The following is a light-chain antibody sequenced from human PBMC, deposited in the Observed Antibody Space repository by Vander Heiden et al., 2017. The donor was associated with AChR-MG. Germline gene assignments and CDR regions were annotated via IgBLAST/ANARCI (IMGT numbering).Light chain of an antibody. Sequence: SYLLTQTSSVSMAPGQSASITCRGKRIGHMSVYWYRQRPGQAAMLVLFDDKDRPSGIPERFSGSNTGNTATLTISRVEPGDEADYFCQVWDSDGEHPVFGGGTQLTVL. CDR1: RIGHMS. CDR3: QVWDSDGEHPV. CDR2: DDK. J-gene: IGLJ3*02. V-gene: IGLV3-21*02.